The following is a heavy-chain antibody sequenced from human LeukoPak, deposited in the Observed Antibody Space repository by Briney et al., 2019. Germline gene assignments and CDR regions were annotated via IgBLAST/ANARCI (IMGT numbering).Heavy chain of an antibody. J-gene: IGHJ5*02. V-gene: IGHV3-23*01. D-gene: IGHD3-10*01. CDR2: ISGSGGST. Sequence: PGGSLRLSCAASGFTFSSYAMSWVRQAPGKGLEWVSAISGSGGSTYYADSVKGRFTISRDNAKNSLYLQMNSLRAEDTAVYYCARVGYGSGSYYNPWGQGTLVTVSS. CDR3: ARVGYGSGSYYNP. CDR1: GFTFSSYA.